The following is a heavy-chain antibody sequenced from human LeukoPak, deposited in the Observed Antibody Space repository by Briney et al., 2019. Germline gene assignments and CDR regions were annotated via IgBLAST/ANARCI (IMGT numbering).Heavy chain of an antibody. D-gene: IGHD3-3*01. CDR1: GGSFSGYY. Sequence: SETLSLTCAVYGGSFSGYYWSWIRQPPGKGLGWIGEINHSGSTNYNPTLKSRVTISVDTSKNQFSLKLSSVTAADTAVYYCASRLYDFWSGYYTGIDYWGQGTLVTVSS. CDR3: ASRLYDFWSGYYTGIDY. J-gene: IGHJ4*02. V-gene: IGHV4-34*01. CDR2: INHSGST.